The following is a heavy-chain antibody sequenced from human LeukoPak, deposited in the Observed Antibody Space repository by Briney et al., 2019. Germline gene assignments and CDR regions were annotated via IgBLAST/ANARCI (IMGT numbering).Heavy chain of an antibody. J-gene: IGHJ4*02. CDR1: DFTVSRNY. V-gene: IGHV3-53*01. CDR2: IYSGGTT. D-gene: IGHD6-13*01. Sequence: AGGSLRLSCAASDFTVSRNYMSWVRQAPGKGLEWVSVIYSGGTTKYADSVKGRFTISRDNSKNTLYLQMNSLRAEDTAVYYCARRIAAAFDYWGQGTLVTVSS. CDR3: ARRIAAAFDY.